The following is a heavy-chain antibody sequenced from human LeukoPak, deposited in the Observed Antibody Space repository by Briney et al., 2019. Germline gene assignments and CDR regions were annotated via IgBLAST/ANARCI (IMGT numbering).Heavy chain of an antibody. CDR3: ARVHRAGYSYGQYYFDY. D-gene: IGHD5-18*01. CDR1: GGSISSYY. Sequence: SETPSLTCTVSGGSISSYYWSWIRQPPGKGLEWIGYIYYTGSTNYNPSLKSRVTISVDTSKNQFSLKLSSVTAADTAVYYCARVHRAGYSYGQYYFDYWGQGTLVTVSS. V-gene: IGHV4-59*08. CDR2: IYYTGST. J-gene: IGHJ4*02.